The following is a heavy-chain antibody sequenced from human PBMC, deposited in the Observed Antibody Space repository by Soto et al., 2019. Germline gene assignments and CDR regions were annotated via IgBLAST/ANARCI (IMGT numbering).Heavy chain of an antibody. CDR1: GFTFSTYW. J-gene: IGHJ3*02. D-gene: IGHD3-10*01. Sequence: SGGSLRLSCAASGFTFSTYWMTWVRQAPGKGLEWVANINQYGSEKYYVDSVKGRFTISRDNAKNSLYLQMNSLRAEDTAVYYCARGRYYGSGSLIAFDIWGQGXMVTV. V-gene: IGHV3-7*01. CDR3: ARGRYYGSGSLIAFDI. CDR2: INQYGSEK.